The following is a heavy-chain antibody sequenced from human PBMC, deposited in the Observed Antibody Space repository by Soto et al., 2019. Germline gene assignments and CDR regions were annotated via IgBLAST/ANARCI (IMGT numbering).Heavy chain of an antibody. CDR1: GFTFSSYG. V-gene: IGHV3-30*18. D-gene: IGHD3-3*01. CDR2: ISYDGSNK. CDR3: AKAFFGVVITSYFDY. J-gene: IGHJ4*02. Sequence: GGSLRLSCAASGFTFSSYGMHWVRQAPGKGLEWVAVISYDGSNKYYADSVKGRFTISRDNSKNTLYLQMNSLRAEDTAVYYCAKAFFGVVITSYFDYWGQGTLVTVSS.